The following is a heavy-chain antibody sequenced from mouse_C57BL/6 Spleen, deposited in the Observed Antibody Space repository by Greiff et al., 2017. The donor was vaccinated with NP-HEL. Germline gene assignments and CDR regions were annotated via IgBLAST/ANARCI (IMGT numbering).Heavy chain of an antibody. CDR3: ARDTWFAY. V-gene: IGHV5-4*01. CDR2: ISDGGSYT. Sequence: EVQLVESGGGLVKPGGSLKLSCAASGFTFSSYAMSWVRQTPEKRLEWVATISDGGSYTYYPDNVKGRFTISRDNAKNNLYLQMSHLKSEDTAMYYGARDTWFAYWGQGTLVTVSA. J-gene: IGHJ3*01. CDR1: GFTFSSYA.